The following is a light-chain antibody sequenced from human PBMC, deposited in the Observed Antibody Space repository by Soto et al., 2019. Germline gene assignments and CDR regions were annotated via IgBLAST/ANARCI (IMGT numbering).Light chain of an antibody. Sequence: QSALTQPASVSGSPRQSITISCTGTSSDIGSYHLVSWYQQHPGKAPKLIIYEGSKRPSGVSNRFSGSTSGTSASLAITGLQAEDEGDYYCQSYDSTLSARYVFGTGTKLTVL. CDR3: QSYDSTLSARYV. CDR2: EGS. V-gene: IGLV2-14*02. CDR1: SSDIGSYHL. J-gene: IGLJ1*01.